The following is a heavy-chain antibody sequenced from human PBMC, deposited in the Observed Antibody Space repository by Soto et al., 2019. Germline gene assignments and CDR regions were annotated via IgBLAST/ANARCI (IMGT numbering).Heavy chain of an antibody. CDR2: ITSSGGST. CDR1: GFTFSRYA. V-gene: IGHV3-23*01. D-gene: IGHD6-13*01. Sequence: EVQLLESGGGLVQPGGSLRLSCAASGFTFSRYAMSWVRQAPGKGLEWVSAITSSGGSTFYADSVKGRFTISRDNFNNTLYLQMNSLRAEDTAVYYCANPNRGSSSWYDDYWGQGTQVTVSS. J-gene: IGHJ4*02. CDR3: ANPNRGSSSWYDDY.